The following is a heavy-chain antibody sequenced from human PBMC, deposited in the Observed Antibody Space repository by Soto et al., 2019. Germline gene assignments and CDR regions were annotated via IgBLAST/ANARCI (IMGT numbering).Heavy chain of an antibody. Sequence: GGSLRLSCAASGFTFDDYTMHWVRQAPGKGLEWVSLISWDGNSTYYADSVKGRFTISRDNSKNSLFLQMNSLRSEDTALYYCAKERAVVVLDRINYFGMDVWGQGTTVTVSS. CDR3: AKERAVVVLDRINYFGMDV. D-gene: IGHD2-2*01. J-gene: IGHJ6*02. V-gene: IGHV3-43*01. CDR2: ISWDGNST. CDR1: GFTFDDYT.